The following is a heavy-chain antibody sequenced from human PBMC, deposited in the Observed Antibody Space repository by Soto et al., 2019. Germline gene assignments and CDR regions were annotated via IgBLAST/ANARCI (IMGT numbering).Heavy chain of an antibody. V-gene: IGHV3-7*03. CDR3: ARDHLILPADDFFYGSDV. CDR2: IKYDASEK. D-gene: IGHD2-21*02. Sequence: PGGSLRLSCAASGFNFGSYWMSWARQAPGKGLEWVATIKYDASEKKYVDSVKGRFTMSRDNAKNSVYLQMNSLRADDTAVYCCARDHLILPADDFFYGSDVWGQGAKVTVSS. CDR1: GFNFGSYW. J-gene: IGHJ6*02.